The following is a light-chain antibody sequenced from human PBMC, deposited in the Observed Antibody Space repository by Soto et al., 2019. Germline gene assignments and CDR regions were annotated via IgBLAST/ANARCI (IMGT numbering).Light chain of an antibody. CDR1: SSDVGGYNY. V-gene: IGLV2-14*01. J-gene: IGLJ1*01. Sequence: QSALTQPASVSGSPGQSITISCTGTSSDVGGYNYVSWYQQHPGKAPKLMIFDVSNRPSGVTNRFSGSKSANTASLTISGLQAEDDADYYCSSYTSSSPYVFGTGTKVTVL. CDR2: DVS. CDR3: SSYTSSSPYV.